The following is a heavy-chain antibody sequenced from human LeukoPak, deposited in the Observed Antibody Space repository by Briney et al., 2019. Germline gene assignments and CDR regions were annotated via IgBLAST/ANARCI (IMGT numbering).Heavy chain of an antibody. CDR3: ARDLGSNHLGYYYYGMDV. Sequence: AGGSLRLSCAASGFTFSSYGMHWVRQAPGKGLEWVAVISYDGSNKYYADSVKGRFTISRDNSKNTLYLQMNSLRAEDTAVYYCARDLGSNHLGYYYYGMDVWGQGTTVTVSS. V-gene: IGHV3-30*03. J-gene: IGHJ6*02. D-gene: IGHD1-14*01. CDR1: GFTFSSYG. CDR2: ISYDGSNK.